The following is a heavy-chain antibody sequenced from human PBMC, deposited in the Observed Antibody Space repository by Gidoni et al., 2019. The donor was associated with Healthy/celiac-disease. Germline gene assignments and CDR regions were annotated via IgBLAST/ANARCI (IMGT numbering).Heavy chain of an antibody. CDR1: GFTFDDYA. CDR2: SSWNSGSI. D-gene: IGHD6-13*01. CDR3: AKSYPSGTFDY. V-gene: IGHV3-9*01. J-gene: IGHJ4*02. Sequence: EVQLVESGGVLVQPGRSLRLSCAASGFTFDDYAMHWVRQAPGKGLEWGSGSSWNSGSIGDADSVKGRFTISRDNAKNSLYLQMNSLRAEDTALYYCAKSYPSGTFDYWGQGTLVTVSS.